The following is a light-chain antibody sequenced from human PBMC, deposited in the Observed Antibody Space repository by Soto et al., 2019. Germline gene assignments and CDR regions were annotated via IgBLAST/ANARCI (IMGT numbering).Light chain of an antibody. CDR2: KAS. Sequence: DIQMTQSPSTLSASVGDRVTITCRASQSISSWLAWYQQKPGKAPKLLSYKASSLESGVPSRFSGSGSGTEFTLTLSSLQPDDFATYYCQQYNSKSRTFGQGTKLEI. CDR1: QSISSW. J-gene: IGKJ2*01. V-gene: IGKV1-5*03. CDR3: QQYNSKSRT.